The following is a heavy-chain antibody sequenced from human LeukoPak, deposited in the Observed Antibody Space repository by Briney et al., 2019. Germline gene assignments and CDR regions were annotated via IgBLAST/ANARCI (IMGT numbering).Heavy chain of an antibody. CDR3: ARDSDTVTTDVFDY. J-gene: IGHJ4*02. Sequence: GGSLRLSCAASGFTFSSYWMSWVRQAPGKGLEWVANIKQDGSEKYYVGSVKGRFTISRDNAKNSLYLQMNSLRAEDTAVYYCARDSDTVTTDVFDYWGQGTLVTVSS. CDR1: GFTFSSYW. V-gene: IGHV3-7*03. D-gene: IGHD4-11*01. CDR2: IKQDGSEK.